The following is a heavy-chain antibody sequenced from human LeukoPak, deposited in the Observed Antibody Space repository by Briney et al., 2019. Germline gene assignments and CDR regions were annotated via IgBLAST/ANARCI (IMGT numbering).Heavy chain of an antibody. CDR1: GYTFSNYG. V-gene: IGHV1-18*04. D-gene: IGHD6-19*01. J-gene: IGHJ4*02. CDR3: ARHSGSGWQALGY. Sequence: ASVNVSCKSSGYTFSNYGISWVRQAPGLGLEWMGWTSYNGNTNYAQKFQDRVTMNTDTSTTTAYMELRSLESDDTAVYYCARHSGSGWQALGYWGQGTLVTVSS. CDR2: TSYNGNT.